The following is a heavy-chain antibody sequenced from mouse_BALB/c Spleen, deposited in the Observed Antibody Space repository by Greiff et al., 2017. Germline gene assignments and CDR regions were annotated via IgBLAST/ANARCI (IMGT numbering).Heavy chain of an antibody. D-gene: IGHD2-1*01. CDR1: GYTFTNYW. J-gene: IGHJ2*01. CDR3: AREDYGNLDY. V-gene: IGHV1-63*02. CDR2: IYPGGGYT. Sequence: QVQLQQSGAELVRPGTSVKISCKASGYTFTNYWLGWVKQRPGHGLEWIGDIYPGGGYTNYNEKLKGKATLTADTSSSTAYMQLSSLTSEDSAVYFSAREDYGNLDYWGQGTTLTVSS.